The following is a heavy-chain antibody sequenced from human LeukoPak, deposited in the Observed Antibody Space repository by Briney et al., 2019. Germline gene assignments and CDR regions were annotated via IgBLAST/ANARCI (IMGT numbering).Heavy chain of an antibody. D-gene: IGHD3-3*01. CDR2: ISAYNGNT. V-gene: IGHV1-18*01. CDR1: GYTFTSYG. Sequence: ASVKVSCKASGYTFTSYGISWVRQAPGQGLEWMGRISAYNGNTNYAQKLQGRVTMTTDTSTSTAYMELRSLRSDDTAVYYCARDAPRSGSIARFDYWGQGTLVTVSS. J-gene: IGHJ4*02. CDR3: ARDAPRSGSIARFDY.